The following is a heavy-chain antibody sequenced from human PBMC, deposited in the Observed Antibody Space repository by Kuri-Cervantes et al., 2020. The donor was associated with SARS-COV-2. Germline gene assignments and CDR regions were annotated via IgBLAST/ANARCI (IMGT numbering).Heavy chain of an antibody. D-gene: IGHD7-27*01. CDR1: GFIFSDYY. J-gene: IGHJ4*02. CDR2: IGPSGTTK. Sequence: GESLKISCTASGFIFSDYYMTWIRQAPGKGLEWVSNIGPSGTTKYYADSVKGRFTISRDNAKNSLCLQMSSLRAEDTAVYYCARGLRLGKSLDYWGQGTLVTVSS. V-gene: IGHV3-11*04. CDR3: ARGLRLGKSLDY.